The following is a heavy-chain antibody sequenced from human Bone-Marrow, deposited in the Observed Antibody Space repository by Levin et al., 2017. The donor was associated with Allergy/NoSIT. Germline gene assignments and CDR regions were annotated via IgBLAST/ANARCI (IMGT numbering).Heavy chain of an antibody. CDR2: ISSSGTT. D-gene: IGHD3-16*02. CDR3: AKEGGNRYDQ. J-gene: IGHJ4*01. V-gene: IGHV3-23*01. CDR1: GFSFSSHA. Sequence: GGSLRLSCVASGFSFSSHAMSWVRQAPGQGLEWVPSISSSGTTHYADSVKGRFIISRDNYKDTMDLQMNSLRVEDTAFYYCAKEGGNRYDQWGQGTLVTVSS.